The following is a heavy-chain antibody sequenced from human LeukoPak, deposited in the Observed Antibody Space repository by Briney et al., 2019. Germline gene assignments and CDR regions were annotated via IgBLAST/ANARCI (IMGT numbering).Heavy chain of an antibody. CDR3: ARGSQSIWGLFAY. J-gene: IGHJ4*02. D-gene: IGHD6-6*01. Sequence: GRSQRLSCAASGFTFSNYGMHWVRQAPGKALQGVAVIWYDGSNEYYTGSVKGRFTISRDNAHNTLYLQMNSLRAEDTAVYYCARGSQSIWGLFAYWGQGTRVSVSS. V-gene: IGHV3-33*01. CDR1: GFTFSNYG. CDR2: IWYDGSNE.